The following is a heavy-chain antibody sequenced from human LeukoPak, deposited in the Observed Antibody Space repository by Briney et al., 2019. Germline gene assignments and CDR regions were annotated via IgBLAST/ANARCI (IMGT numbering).Heavy chain of an antibody. V-gene: IGHV3-23*01. D-gene: IGHD3-10*01. CDR3: AKGALYGSGSYYSAFDI. CDR1: GFTFSAFA. CDR2: IRSTGAST. J-gene: IGHJ3*02. Sequence: KPGGSLRLSCAASGFTFSAFAMTWLRQAPGKGLEWVSTIRSTGASTYYADSVKGRFTISRDNSKNTLYLQMNILTAKDTAVYYCAKGALYGSGSYYSAFDIWGPGTMVTVAS.